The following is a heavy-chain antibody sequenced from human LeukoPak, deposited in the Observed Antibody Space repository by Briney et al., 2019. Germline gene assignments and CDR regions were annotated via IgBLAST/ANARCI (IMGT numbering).Heavy chain of an antibody. J-gene: IGHJ4*02. V-gene: IGHV3-33*06. CDR3: AKSRTLGHSGYFGY. CDR2: IWYDGSNK. CDR1: GFTFSSYG. D-gene: IGHD3-22*01. Sequence: GESLRLSCAASGFTFSSYGMHWVRQAPGKGLEWVAVIWYDGSNKYYADSVKGRFTISRDNSKNTLYLQMNSLRAEDTAVYYCAKSRTLGHSGYFGYWGQGTLVTVPS.